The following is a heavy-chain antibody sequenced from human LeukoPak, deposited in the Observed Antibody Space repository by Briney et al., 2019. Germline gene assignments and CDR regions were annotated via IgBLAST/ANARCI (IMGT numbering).Heavy chain of an antibody. CDR2: IKYDASST. CDR3: ARDRIAAAGTSPFDY. CDR1: GFTFSSHW. V-gene: IGHV3-74*01. D-gene: IGHD6-13*01. Sequence: GGSLRLSCADSGFTFSSHWMHWVRQAPGKGLVWVSRIKYDASSTSYADSVKGRFTISRDNAKNSLYLQMNSLRAEDTAVYYCARDRIAAAGTSPFDYWGQGTLVTVSS. J-gene: IGHJ4*02.